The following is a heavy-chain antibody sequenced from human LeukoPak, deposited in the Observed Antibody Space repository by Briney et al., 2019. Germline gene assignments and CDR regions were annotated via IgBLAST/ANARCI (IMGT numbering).Heavy chain of an antibody. CDR3: AKDPYLGSGTLYPTFDY. CDR1: GFTFTSYA. Sequence: GGSLRLSCAASGFTFTSYAMSWVRQTPGKGLEWVSSISGDGGSTYYADSLRGRLTISRDNFKNTLFLQMNSLRAEDTAVYYCAKDPYLGSGTLYPTFDYWGHGTLVAVSS. CDR2: ISGDGGST. D-gene: IGHD3-10*01. J-gene: IGHJ4*01. V-gene: IGHV3-23*01.